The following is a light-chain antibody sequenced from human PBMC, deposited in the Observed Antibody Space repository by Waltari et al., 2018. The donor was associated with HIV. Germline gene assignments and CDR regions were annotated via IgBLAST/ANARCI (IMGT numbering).Light chain of an antibody. J-gene: IGKJ1*01. CDR3: QHSRA. Sequence: DIQMTQSPSSVSASVGDRVTITCRASQTINNRLNWYQQKPGKAPKLLIYAASSLQSGVPSRFSGSGSGTDFTRTISSLQPEDFTTYVCQHSRAFGQGTKVEIK. CDR2: AAS. CDR1: QTINNR. V-gene: IGKV1-39*01.